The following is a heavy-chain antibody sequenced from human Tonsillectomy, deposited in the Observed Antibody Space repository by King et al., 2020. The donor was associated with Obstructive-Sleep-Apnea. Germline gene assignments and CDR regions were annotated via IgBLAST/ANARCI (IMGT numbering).Heavy chain of an antibody. CDR2: LYYSGNT. CDR1: GGSISNYY. D-gene: IGHD5-12*01. Sequence: VQLQESGPGLVKPSETLSLTCTVSGGSISNYYWSWIRQPPGKGLEWIGYLYYSGNTNFNPSLKSGVTISADTSKIQFSRRLSSVTAADPAVYYCARHRGVEDYGGYGDYFDYWGQGTLVTVSS. CDR3: ARHRGVEDYGGYGDYFDY. J-gene: IGHJ4*02. V-gene: IGHV4-59*08.